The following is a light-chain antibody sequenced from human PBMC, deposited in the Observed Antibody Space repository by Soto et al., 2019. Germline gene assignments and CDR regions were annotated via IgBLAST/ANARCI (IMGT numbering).Light chain of an antibody. CDR3: QHYDAWPLT. CDR2: DAI. V-gene: IGKV3-15*01. J-gene: IGKJ4*01. CDR1: QNIHNH. Sequence: EIVMPQSPATMSVSPGASAPLSCRASQNIHNHLSWFLQKPGQAPRLLMYDAIIRAAGIPARFSGSWSGTEFTLTINSLQSEEFAVYYCQHYDAWPLTVGGGNKVDIK.